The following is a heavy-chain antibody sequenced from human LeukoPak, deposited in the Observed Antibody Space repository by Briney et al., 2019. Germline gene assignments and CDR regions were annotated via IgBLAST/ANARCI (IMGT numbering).Heavy chain of an antibody. Sequence: SETLSLTCTVSGGSVSSDNFHWGWIRQPPGRGLEWIGNMYFTRNSNYNPSLKSRVTISIDMSKNQFSLRLSSMTTADTAVYHCARLGGSGWFDSWGRGTLVTVSS. J-gene: IGHJ5*01. D-gene: IGHD6-19*01. CDR1: GGSVSSDNFH. V-gene: IGHV4-61*01. CDR3: ARLGGSGWFDS. CDR2: MYFTRNS.